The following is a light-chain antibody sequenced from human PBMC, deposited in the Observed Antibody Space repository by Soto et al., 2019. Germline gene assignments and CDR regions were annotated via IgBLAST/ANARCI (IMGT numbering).Light chain of an antibody. J-gene: IGKJ1*01. CDR1: QSVSSSY. Sequence: IVLTQSPGTLALSAGERATLSCRASQSVSSSYLAWYQQKPGQAPRLLIYGASSRATGIPDRFSGSGSGTDFTLTIRRLEPEDFAVYYCQQYGSSPRTFGQGTKVDIK. CDR2: GAS. V-gene: IGKV3-20*01. CDR3: QQYGSSPRT.